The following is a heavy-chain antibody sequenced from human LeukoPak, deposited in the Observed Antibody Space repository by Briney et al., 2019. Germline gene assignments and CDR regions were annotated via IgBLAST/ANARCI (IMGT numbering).Heavy chain of an antibody. CDR2: IKQDGSEK. V-gene: IGHV3-7*05. D-gene: IGHD1-26*01. J-gene: IGHJ4*02. CDR1: GFTFSSYW. Sequence: GGSLRLSCAASGFTFSSYWMSWVRQAPGKGLEWVANIKQDGSEKHYVVYVQGRFTISRDNAKNSLYLKMNSLRAEDTAVYYCARNRYSGSYGVDYWGQGTLVTVSS. CDR3: ARNRYSGSYGVDY.